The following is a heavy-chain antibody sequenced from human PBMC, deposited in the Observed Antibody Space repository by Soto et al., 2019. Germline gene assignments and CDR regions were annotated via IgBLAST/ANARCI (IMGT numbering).Heavy chain of an antibody. D-gene: IGHD1-26*01. Sequence: PGVSLRLSCAASGVTFSDHYMDWVRQDPGKRLEWVGRIKNKANGYKTEYAASVEGRITISRDDSKNSLSLQINSLKTEDTAVYYCARVRLGAPTRYFDYWGQGALVTVSS. V-gene: IGHV3-72*01. CDR2: IKNKANGYKT. CDR3: ARVRLGAPTRYFDY. CDR1: GVTFSDHY. J-gene: IGHJ4*02.